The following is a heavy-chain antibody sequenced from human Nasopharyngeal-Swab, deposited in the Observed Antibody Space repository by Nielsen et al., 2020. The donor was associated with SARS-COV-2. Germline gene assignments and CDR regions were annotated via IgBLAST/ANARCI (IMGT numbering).Heavy chain of an antibody. V-gene: IGHV3-74*01. Sequence: GESLKISCAASGFTFSSYWMHWVRQAPGKGLVWVSHINSDGSSTSYADSVKGRFTISRDNAKNTLYLQMNSLRGEDTAVYYCTRDIGGKYGYWGQGNLVTVSS. CDR1: GFTFSSYW. D-gene: IGHD4-23*01. CDR2: INSDGSST. CDR3: TRDIGGKYGY. J-gene: IGHJ4*02.